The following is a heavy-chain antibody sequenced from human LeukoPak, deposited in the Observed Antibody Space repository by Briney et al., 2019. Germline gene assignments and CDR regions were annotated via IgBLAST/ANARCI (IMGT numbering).Heavy chain of an antibody. CDR2: ISYDGSEK. D-gene: IGHD6-13*01. CDR1: GFTFLSYA. CDR3: ARAGSGYTSPSDY. J-gene: IGHJ4*02. V-gene: IGHV3-30*04. Sequence: PGGSLRLSCAASGFTFLSYAIHWVRQAPGKGLEWVAVISYDGSEKYYADSVKDRFTISRDNSKNTLYLQMNSLRAEDTAVYYCARAGSGYTSPSDYWGQGTLVTVSS.